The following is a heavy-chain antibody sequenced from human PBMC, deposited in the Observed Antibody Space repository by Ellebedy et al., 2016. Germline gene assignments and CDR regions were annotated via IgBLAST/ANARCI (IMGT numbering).Heavy chain of an antibody. CDR1: GFKFHEYT. V-gene: IGHV3-43*01. CDR2: ISWNGGST. D-gene: IGHD3-3*01. J-gene: IGHJ4*02. CDR3: AKDRYDFWSGYYLTDY. Sequence: GESLKISXAASGFKFHEYTMHWFRQTPGKGLEWVSLISWNGGSTYYADSVKGRSTISRDKSRNSLYLQMDTLRTEDTALYYCAKDRYDFWSGYYLTDYWGQGTLVTVSS.